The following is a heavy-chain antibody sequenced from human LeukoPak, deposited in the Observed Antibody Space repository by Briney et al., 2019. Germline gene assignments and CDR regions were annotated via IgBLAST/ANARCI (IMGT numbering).Heavy chain of an antibody. D-gene: IGHD1-26*01. J-gene: IGHJ4*02. CDR1: GYHFANYL. V-gene: IGHV5-51*01. CDR3: ARLSIVGATLDYFAY. CDR2: ILLGDSDT. Sequence: PGGPLRISCQASGYHFANYLSVWARQLPGKGREGMGSILLGDSDTRYRPPFQGQVTISADKSISNASLQWISLQPSHTALSYCARLSIVGATLDYFAYWGEGTLVTVSS.